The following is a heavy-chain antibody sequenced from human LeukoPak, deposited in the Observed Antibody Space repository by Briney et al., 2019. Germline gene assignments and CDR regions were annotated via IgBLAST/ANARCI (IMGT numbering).Heavy chain of an antibody. J-gene: IGHJ5*02. D-gene: IGHD1-20*01. V-gene: IGHV4-34*01. Sequence: PSETLSLTCAVYGGSFSGYYWSWLRQPPGKGLERIGEINHSGSTNYNPSLKSRVTISVDTSKNQFSLKLSSVTAADTAVYYCARGRGYNWTGTPRNWFDPWGQGTLVTVSS. CDR2: INHSGST. CDR3: ARGRGYNWTGTPRNWFDP. CDR1: GGSFSGYY.